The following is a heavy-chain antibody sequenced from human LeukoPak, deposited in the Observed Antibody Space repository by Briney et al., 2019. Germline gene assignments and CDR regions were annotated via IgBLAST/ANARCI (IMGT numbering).Heavy chain of an antibody. Sequence: GASVKVSCKASGYTFTVYYMHWVRQAPGQGLEWMGWINPNSGGTNYARKFQGRVTMTRDTSISTAYMELSRLRSDDTAVYYCARLGIVVVPAAMRHNWFDPWGQGTLVTVSS. V-gene: IGHV1-2*02. CDR3: ARLGIVVVPAAMRHNWFDP. CDR2: INPNSGGT. CDR1: GYTFTVYY. J-gene: IGHJ5*02. D-gene: IGHD2-2*03.